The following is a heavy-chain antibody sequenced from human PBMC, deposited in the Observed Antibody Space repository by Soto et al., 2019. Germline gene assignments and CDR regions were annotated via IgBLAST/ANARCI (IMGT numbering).Heavy chain of an antibody. CDR3: ARQIYDSDTGPNFQYYFDS. V-gene: IGHV5-10-1*01. Sequence: GESLKISCKGSGYSFAGYWITWVRQKPGKGLEWMGRIDPSDSQTYYSPSFRGHVTISVTKSITTVFLQWCSLRASDTAMYYCARQIYDSDTGPNFQYYFDSWGQGTPVTVSS. D-gene: IGHD3-22*01. J-gene: IGHJ4*02. CDR2: IDPSDSQT. CDR1: GYSFAGYW.